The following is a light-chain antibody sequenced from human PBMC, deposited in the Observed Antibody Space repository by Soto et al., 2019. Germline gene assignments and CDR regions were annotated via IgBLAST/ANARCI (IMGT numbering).Light chain of an antibody. CDR1: QSLRSNY. CDR3: QHYDSSPQT. J-gene: IGKJ1*01. V-gene: IGKV3-20*01. Sequence: EIVLAQSPCTLSLSPRESATLSFMASQSLRSNYLAWYQQKPGQAPRLLIFGASSRATGIPDRFSGSGSGTDFTLTISRLEPEDFAVFYCQHYDSSPQTFGQGTKVDIK. CDR2: GAS.